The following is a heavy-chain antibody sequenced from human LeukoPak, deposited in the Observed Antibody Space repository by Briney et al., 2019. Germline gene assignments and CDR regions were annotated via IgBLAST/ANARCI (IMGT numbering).Heavy chain of an antibody. V-gene: IGHV3-7*01. J-gene: IGHJ3*02. Sequence: PGGSLRLSCAASGFTFSYFWMSWVRQAPGKGLEWVANIKEDGSEKYYVDSVKGRFTISRDNAKNSLYLQMNSLRAEDTAVYYCARDENCSSTSCTRPLWAFDIWGQGTMVTVSS. CDR2: IKEDGSEK. D-gene: IGHD2-2*01. CDR1: GFTFSYFW. CDR3: ARDENCSSTSCTRPLWAFDI.